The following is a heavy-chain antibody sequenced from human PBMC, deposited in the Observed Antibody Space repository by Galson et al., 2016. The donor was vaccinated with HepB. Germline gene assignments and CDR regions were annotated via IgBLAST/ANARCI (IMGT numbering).Heavy chain of an antibody. CDR1: GFTFSSYS. D-gene: IGHD3-3*01. Sequence: SLRLSCAASGFTFSSYSMNWVRQAPGKGLEWVSSISSSSSYIYYADSVKGRFTISRDNAKNSLYLQMNSLRAEDTAVYYCARDGPHDFWSGYPFDYWGQGTLVTVSS. CDR2: ISSSSSYI. V-gene: IGHV3-21*01. J-gene: IGHJ4*02. CDR3: ARDGPHDFWSGYPFDY.